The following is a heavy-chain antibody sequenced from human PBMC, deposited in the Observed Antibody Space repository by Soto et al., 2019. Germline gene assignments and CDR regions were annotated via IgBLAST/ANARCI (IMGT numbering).Heavy chain of an antibody. CDR3: AKDLRVGATIPYYFDY. CDR1: RFTFSSHA. V-gene: IGHV3-23*01. Sequence: EVQLLESGGGLVQPGGSLRLSCAVSRFTFSSHAIRWVRQAPGKGLEWVSSISGGGGSTYYADSVKGRFTISRDNSKNTLFLQMDSLRAEDTAFYYCAKDLRVGATIPYYFDYWGQGTLVTVSS. J-gene: IGHJ4*02. CDR2: ISGGGGST. D-gene: IGHD1-26*01.